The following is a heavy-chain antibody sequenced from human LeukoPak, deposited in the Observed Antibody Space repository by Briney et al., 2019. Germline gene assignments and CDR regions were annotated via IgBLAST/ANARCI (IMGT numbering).Heavy chain of an antibody. CDR2: INSDESNT. D-gene: IGHD2-8*01. V-gene: IGHV3-74*01. J-gene: IGHJ3*02. Sequence: GGSLRLSCAASGFTFSHYLMHWVRQAPGKGLVWVSRINSDESNTNSYADSVKGRFTISRDNAKNTLYLQMNSLRAEDTAVYFCGRGGNGIDIWGQGTTVIVSS. CDR1: GFTFSHYL. CDR3: GRGGNGIDI.